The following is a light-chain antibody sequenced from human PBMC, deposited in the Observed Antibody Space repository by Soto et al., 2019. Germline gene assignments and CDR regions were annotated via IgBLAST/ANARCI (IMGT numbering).Light chain of an antibody. CDR3: SSYGGNNNLV. J-gene: IGLJ2*01. CDR1: SSDVGGYDF. Sequence: QSVLTQPPSASGSPGQSVTISCTGTSSDVGGYDFVSWYQQYPGKAPKFIIYEVSKRPSGVPDRFSGSKSGNTASLTVSGLQAEEEADYYCSSYGGNNNLVFGGGTKLTVL. CDR2: EVS. V-gene: IGLV2-8*01.